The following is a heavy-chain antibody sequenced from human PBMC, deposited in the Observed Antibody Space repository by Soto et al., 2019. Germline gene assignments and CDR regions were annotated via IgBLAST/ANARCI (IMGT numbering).Heavy chain of an antibody. J-gene: IGHJ4*02. Sequence: SETQSLTGTVSGGSISGGDYYWGWIRQPPGKGLEWIGYIYYSGSTYYNPSLKSRVTISVDTSKNQFSLKLSSVTAADTAVYYCGGRVRDYPNFDYWGQGTLVTVSS. V-gene: IGHV4-30-4*01. CDR1: GGSISGGDYY. D-gene: IGHD4-17*01. CDR3: GGRVRDYPNFDY. CDR2: IYYSGST.